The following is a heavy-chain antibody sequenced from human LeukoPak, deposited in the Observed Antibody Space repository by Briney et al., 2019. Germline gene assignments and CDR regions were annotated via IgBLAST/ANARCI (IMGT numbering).Heavy chain of an antibody. V-gene: IGHV3-53*01. Sequence: GGSLRLSCAASGFNVSNNYMSWVRQAPGKGLEWVSVIYRGGSTYYADSVKGRFTMSRGNSKNTVYLQMDSLRAEDAGVYYCARDRGAAAGNWGQGTLVTVSS. CDR2: IYRGGST. CDR3: ARDRGAAAGN. CDR1: GFNVSNNY. J-gene: IGHJ4*02. D-gene: IGHD6-13*01.